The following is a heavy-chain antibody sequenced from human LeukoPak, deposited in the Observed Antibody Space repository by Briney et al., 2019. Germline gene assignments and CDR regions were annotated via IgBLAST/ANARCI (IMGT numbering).Heavy chain of an antibody. CDR2: IWYDGSNK. J-gene: IGHJ3*02. V-gene: IGHV3-33*01. CDR3: ARDDRGVQGDAFDI. CDR1: GFTFSSYG. Sequence: GRSLRLSCAASGFTFSSYGMHWVRQAPGKGLEWVAVIWYDGSNKYYADSVKGRFTISRDNSKNTLYLQMNSLRAEDTAVYYCARDDRGVQGDAFDIWGQGTMVTVSS. D-gene: IGHD3-10*01.